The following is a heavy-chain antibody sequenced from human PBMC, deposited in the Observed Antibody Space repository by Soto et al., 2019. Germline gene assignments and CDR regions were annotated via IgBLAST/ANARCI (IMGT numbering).Heavy chain of an antibody. CDR2: INHSGST. D-gene: IGHD3-10*01. Sequence: LSLTCAVYGGSFSGYYWSWIRQPPGKGLEWIGEINHSGSTNYNPSLKSRVTISVDTSKNQFSLKLSSVTAADTAVYYCARESMVRERPYNWFDPWGQGTLVTVSS. V-gene: IGHV4-34*01. CDR3: ARESMVRERPYNWFDP. J-gene: IGHJ5*02. CDR1: GGSFSGYY.